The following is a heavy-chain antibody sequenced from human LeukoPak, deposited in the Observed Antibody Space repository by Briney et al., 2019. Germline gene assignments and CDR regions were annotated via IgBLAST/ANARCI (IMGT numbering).Heavy chain of an antibody. CDR1: GYTFTGYY. Sequence: GASVKVSCKASGYTFTGYYMHWVRQAPGQGLEWMGRIYPNSGVTNYAQKFQGRVTMTRDTSISTAYMELSRLRSDDTAVYYCARVEEYYDFWSGYPDYWGQGTLVTVSS. J-gene: IGHJ4*02. V-gene: IGHV1-2*06. CDR3: ARVEEYYDFWSGYPDY. D-gene: IGHD3-3*01. CDR2: IYPNSGVT.